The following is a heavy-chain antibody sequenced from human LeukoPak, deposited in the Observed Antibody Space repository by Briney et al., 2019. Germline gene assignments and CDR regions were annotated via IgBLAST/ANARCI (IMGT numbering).Heavy chain of an antibody. V-gene: IGHV3-48*01. CDR2: ISSSSSTI. J-gene: IGHJ6*03. D-gene: IGHD3-10*01. CDR3: AKDSYGSGGGYYYYMDV. Sequence: AGGSLRLSCATSGFTFSTYSMNWVRQAPGKGLEWVSYISSSSSTIYYADSVKGRFTISRDNSKNTLYLQMNSLRAEDTAVYYCAKDSYGSGGGYYYYMDVWGKGTTVTISS. CDR1: GFTFSTYS.